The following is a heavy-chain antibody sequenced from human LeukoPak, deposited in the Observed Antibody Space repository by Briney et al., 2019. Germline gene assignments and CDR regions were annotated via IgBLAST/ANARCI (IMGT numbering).Heavy chain of an antibody. V-gene: IGHV4-34*01. CDR3: AKSTGTTLTDY. CDR2: INHSGST. D-gene: IGHD1-1*01. J-gene: IGHJ4*02. CDR1: GGSFSGYY. Sequence: PSETLSLTCAVYGGSFSGYYWSWIRQPPGKGLEWIGEINHSGSTNYNPSLKSRVTISVDTSKNQFSLKLSSVTAADTAVYYCAKSTGTTLTDYWGQGTLVTVSS.